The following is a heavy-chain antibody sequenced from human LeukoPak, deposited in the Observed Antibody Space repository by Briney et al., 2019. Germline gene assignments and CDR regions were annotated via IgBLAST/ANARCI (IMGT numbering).Heavy chain of an antibody. CDR1: GFTFTSSA. V-gene: IGHV1-58*01. CDR2: IVAGSGNT. CDR3: AASPDYYDSSGYSYYFDY. J-gene: IGHJ4*02. Sequence: SVKVSCKASGFTFTSSAVQWVRQARGQRLEWIGWIVAGSGNTNYAQKFQERVTITRDMSTSTAYMELSSLRSEDTAVYYCAASPDYYDSSGYSYYFDYWGQGTLVTVSP. D-gene: IGHD3-22*01.